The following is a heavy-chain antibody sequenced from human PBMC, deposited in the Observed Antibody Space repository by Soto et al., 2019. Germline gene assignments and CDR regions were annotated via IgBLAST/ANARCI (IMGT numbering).Heavy chain of an antibody. D-gene: IGHD3-22*01. Sequence: QVQLQESGPGLVKPSQTLSLTCTVSGGSISSGGYYWSWIRQHPGKGLEWIGYIYYSGSTYYNPSLKSRVTISVDTSKNQFSLKLSSVTAADTAVYYCARGGDYYDSSGYRVPFDYWGQGTLVTVSS. V-gene: IGHV4-31*03. J-gene: IGHJ4*02. CDR3: ARGGDYYDSSGYRVPFDY. CDR1: GGSISSGGYY. CDR2: IYYSGST.